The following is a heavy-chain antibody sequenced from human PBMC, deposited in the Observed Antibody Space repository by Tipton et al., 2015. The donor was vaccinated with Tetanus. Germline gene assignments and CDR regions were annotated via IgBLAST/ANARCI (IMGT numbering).Heavy chain of an antibody. J-gene: IGHJ6*03. D-gene: IGHD3-16*02. CDR1: GGSITNGVYC. CDR2: ICYSGST. V-gene: IGHV4-30-4*01. CDR3: ARESSYYMDV. Sequence: TLSLTCTVSGGSITNGVYCGTWIRQHPEKGLEWIGYICYSGSTYYNPSLKSRVTISVDTSKNQFSLKLSSVTAADTAVYYCARESSYYMDVWGKGTTVTVSS.